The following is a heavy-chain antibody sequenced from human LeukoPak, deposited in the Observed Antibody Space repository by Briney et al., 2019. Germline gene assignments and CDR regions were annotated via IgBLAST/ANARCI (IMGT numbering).Heavy chain of an antibody. CDR3: ARDPYYSYYMDV. V-gene: IGHV3-11*01. CDR2: ISSSGSTI. J-gene: IGHJ6*03. Sequence: GGSLRLSCAASGFTFSDYYMSWIRQAPGEGLEWVSYISSSGSTIYYADSVKGRFTISRDNAKNSQYLQMNSLRAEDTAVYYCARDPYYSYYMDVWGKGTTVTVSS. CDR1: GFTFSDYY.